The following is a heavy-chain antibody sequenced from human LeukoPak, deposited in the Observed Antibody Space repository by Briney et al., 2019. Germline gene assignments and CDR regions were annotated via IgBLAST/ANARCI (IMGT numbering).Heavy chain of an antibody. J-gene: IGHJ6*03. CDR3: ARGLAAAGIYYYYYYMDV. D-gene: IGHD6-13*01. CDR2: INHSGST. CDR1: GGSFSGYY. V-gene: IGHV4-34*01. Sequence: PSETLSLTCAVYGGSFSGYYWSWIRQPPGKGLEWIGEINHSGSTNYNPSLKSRVTTSVDTSKNQFSLKLSSVTAADTAVYYCARGLAAAGIYYYYYYMDVWGKGTTVTVSS.